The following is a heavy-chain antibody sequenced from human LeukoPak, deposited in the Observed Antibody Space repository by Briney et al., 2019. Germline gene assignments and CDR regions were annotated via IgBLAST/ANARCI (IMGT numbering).Heavy chain of an antibody. D-gene: IGHD1-26*01. J-gene: IGHJ5*01. CDR2: ISVYNGHT. CDR3: AGGGGGSPWFDS. V-gene: IGHV1-18*01. CDR1: GYIFVTYA. Sequence: ASVKVSCKSSGYIFVTYAVSWVRQAPGEGLEWMGWISVYNGHTDYAQKFQGRVNLTADTSTTTVYMEVSSLTSDDTAVYYCAGGGGGSPWFDSWGQGTLVTVSS.